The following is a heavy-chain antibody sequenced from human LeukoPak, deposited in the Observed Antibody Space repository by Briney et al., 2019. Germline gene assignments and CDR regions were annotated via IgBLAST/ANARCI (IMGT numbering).Heavy chain of an antibody. CDR2: IYYSGST. J-gene: IGHJ3*02. D-gene: IGHD3-10*01. V-gene: IGHV4-61*08. Sequence: SETLSLTCAVSGGSISSGGYSWSWIRRPPGKGLEWIGYIYYSGSTNYNPSLKSRVTISVDTSKNQFSLKLSSVTAADTAVYYCASLLWFGELGSDAFDIWGQGTMVTVSS. CDR1: GGSISSGGYS. CDR3: ASLLWFGELGSDAFDI.